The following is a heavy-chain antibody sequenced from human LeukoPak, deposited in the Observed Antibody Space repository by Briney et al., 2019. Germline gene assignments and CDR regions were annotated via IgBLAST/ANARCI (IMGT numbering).Heavy chain of an antibody. CDR3: ARGRAVAGTDY. D-gene: IGHD6-19*01. J-gene: IGHJ4*02. CDR1: GFTFSDYW. V-gene: IGHV3-48*04. Sequence: GGSLRLSCAASGFTFSDYWMSWVRQVPGKGLEWVSYISSSSSTIYYADSVKGRFTISRDNAKNSLYLQMNSLRAEDTAVYYCARGRAVAGTDYWGQGTLVTVSS. CDR2: ISSSSSTI.